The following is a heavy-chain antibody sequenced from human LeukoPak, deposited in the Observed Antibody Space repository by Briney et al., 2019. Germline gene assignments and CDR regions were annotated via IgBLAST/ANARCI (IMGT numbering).Heavy chain of an antibody. CDR1: GGSISSSSYY. J-gene: IGHJ4*02. CDR2: IYYSGST. V-gene: IGHV4-39*01. CDR3: ARLRYSSSWFPDY. Sequence: SETLSLTCTVSGGSISSSSYYWGWIRQPPGKGLEWIGSIYYSGSTYYNPSLKSRVTISVDTSKNQFSLKLSSVTAADTAVYYCARLRYSSSWFPDYWGQGTLVTVSS. D-gene: IGHD6-13*01.